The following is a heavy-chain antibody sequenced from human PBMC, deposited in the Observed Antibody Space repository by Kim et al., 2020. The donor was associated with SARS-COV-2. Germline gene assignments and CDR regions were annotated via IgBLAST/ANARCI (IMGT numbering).Heavy chain of an antibody. CDR1: GFTFSRNG. CDR3: AKDVRSEAAALES. V-gene: IGHV3-30*18. CDR2: ISNDGNNK. D-gene: IGHD6-13*01. Sequence: GGSLRLSCAASGFTFSRNGMHWVRQAPGKGLEWVAVISNDGNNKYYQDSVKGRFTISRDNSKSTLYLQMNSLSDADTAIYYCAKDVRSEAAALESWGQGTLVTVSS. J-gene: IGHJ4*02.